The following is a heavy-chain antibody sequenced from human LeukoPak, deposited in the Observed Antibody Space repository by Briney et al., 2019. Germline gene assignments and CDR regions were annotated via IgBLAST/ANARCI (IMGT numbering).Heavy chain of an antibody. D-gene: IGHD6-19*01. J-gene: IGHJ4*02. CDR3: ARAGEVYNSGSYLEY. Sequence: SVKVSCKASGGTFSNYAVSWVRQAPGQGLEWMGGFIPVFGPANYAQKFQGRVTITADESTSTAYMELSSLRSEDTAVYYCARAGEVYNSGSYLEYWGQGTLVTDSS. V-gene: IGHV1-69*13. CDR2: FIPVFGPA. CDR1: GGTFSNYA.